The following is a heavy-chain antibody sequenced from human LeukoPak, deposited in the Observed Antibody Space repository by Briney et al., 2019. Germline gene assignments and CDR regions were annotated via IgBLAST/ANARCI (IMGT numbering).Heavy chain of an antibody. CDR1: GFTFSNYA. J-gene: IGHJ4*02. D-gene: IGHD2-21*02. CDR2: ISGTSGTI. CDR3: AKRLGDPRAFDY. V-gene: IGHV3-23*01. Sequence: GGSLRLSCAASGFTFSNYAMSWVRQAPGKGLEWVSGISGTSGTINYAAPVRGRFTISRDNSKNTLYLQMNSLRVDDMAVYYCAKRLGDPRAFDYWGQGTLVTVSS.